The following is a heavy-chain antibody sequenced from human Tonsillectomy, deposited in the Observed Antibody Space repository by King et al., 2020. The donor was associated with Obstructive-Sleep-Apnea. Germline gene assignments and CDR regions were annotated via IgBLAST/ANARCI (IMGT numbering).Heavy chain of an antibody. D-gene: IGHD6-13*01. J-gene: IGHJ4*02. V-gene: IGHV3-9*01. CDR3: AKDVTISGSWAFDS. Sequence: VQLVESGGGLVQPGRSLRLSCAASGFTFGDFGFTFDAFAMHWVRQAPGKGLEWVSGISWNSGTIDYANSVKGRFTISRDNAKNSLYLQMHSLRAEDTALYYCAKDVTISGSWAFDSWGQGTLVTVSS. CDR2: ISWNSGTI. CDR1: GFTFGDFGFTFDAFA.